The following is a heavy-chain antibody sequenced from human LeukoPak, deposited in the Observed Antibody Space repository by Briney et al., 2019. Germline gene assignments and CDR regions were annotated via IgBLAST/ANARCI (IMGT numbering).Heavy chain of an antibody. J-gene: IGHJ4*02. CDR3: ARAKGVDYWSGYFY. CDR2: IVPIFSKT. D-gene: IGHD3-3*01. CDR1: GDSFSIYT. V-gene: IGHV1-69*13. Sequence: ASVKVSCKASGDSFSIYTLNWVRQAPGQGLEWMGEIVPIFSKTKYAQNFQGRVTITADDSTTTAYMELSNLKSEDTAVYYCARAKGVDYWSGYFYWGQGTLVTVSS.